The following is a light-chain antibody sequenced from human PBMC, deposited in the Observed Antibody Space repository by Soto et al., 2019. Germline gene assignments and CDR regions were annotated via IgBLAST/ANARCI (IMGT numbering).Light chain of an antibody. V-gene: IGLV2-14*03. Sequence: QPALTQPASVSGSPGQSLTVSCTGTSSDVGGYNYVSWYQQHPGKAPQLMIYDVSYRPSGVSDRFSGSKSGNAASLTISGLQAEDEADYYCCSYTSSSTYVFGTGTKVTVL. CDR1: SSDVGGYNY. CDR2: DVS. CDR3: CSYTSSSTYV. J-gene: IGLJ1*01.